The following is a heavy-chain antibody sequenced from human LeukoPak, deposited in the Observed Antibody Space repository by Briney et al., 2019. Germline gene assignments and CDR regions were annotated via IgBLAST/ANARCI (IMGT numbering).Heavy chain of an antibody. CDR1: GFTFSNAW. V-gene: IGHV3-15*01. J-gene: IGHJ6*02. Sequence: GGSLRLSCAASGFTFSNAWMSWVRQAPGKGLEWAGRIKSKTDGGTTDYAAPVKGRFTISRDDSKNTLYLQMNSLKTEDTAVYYCTTVGPCSGGSCYPLYYGMDVWGQGTTVTVSS. CDR3: TTVGPCSGGSCYPLYYGMDV. CDR2: IKSKTDGGTT. D-gene: IGHD2-15*01.